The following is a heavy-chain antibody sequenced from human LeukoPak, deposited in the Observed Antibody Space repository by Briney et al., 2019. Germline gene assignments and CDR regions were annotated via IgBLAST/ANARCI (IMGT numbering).Heavy chain of an antibody. CDR3: ARVYGYYDSSGVIDY. Sequence: ASVKVSCKASGYSFTSYAMHWVRQAPGEKLEWMGWINGGNGNIKYSQKFQGRVTITRDTSARTAYMELSSLRSEDTAVYYCARVYGYYDSSGVIDYWGQGTLVTVSS. V-gene: IGHV1-3*01. CDR2: INGGNGNI. J-gene: IGHJ4*02. D-gene: IGHD3-22*01. CDR1: GYSFTSYA.